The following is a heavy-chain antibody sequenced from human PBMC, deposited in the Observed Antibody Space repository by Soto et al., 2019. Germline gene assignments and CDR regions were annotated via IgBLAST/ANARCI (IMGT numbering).Heavy chain of an antibody. V-gene: IGHV3-23*01. CDR1: GLTFSNYA. CDR3: AKNQERELPRVIDF. Sequence: GGSLRLACATSGLTFSNYAMSWVRQAPGGGLEWVSSMSGSSSTTYYADSVRGRFTISRDRSKNTLYLQMSSLRAEDTALYYCAKNQERELPRVIDFWGQGTLVTVSS. D-gene: IGHD1-7*01. CDR2: MSGSSSTT. J-gene: IGHJ4*02.